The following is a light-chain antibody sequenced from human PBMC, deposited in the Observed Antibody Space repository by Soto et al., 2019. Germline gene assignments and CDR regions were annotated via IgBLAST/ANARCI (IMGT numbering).Light chain of an antibody. CDR3: QQYNNWPRT. CDR1: QSVSSN. CDR2: GAS. J-gene: IGKJ1*01. Sequence: EIVMTQSPATLSVSPGERATLSCRASQSVSSNLAWYQQTPGQAPRLLIYGASPRATGIPARFSGSGSGTEFTLTISSLQSEDFAVYYCQQYNNWPRTFGQGTKV. V-gene: IGKV3-15*01.